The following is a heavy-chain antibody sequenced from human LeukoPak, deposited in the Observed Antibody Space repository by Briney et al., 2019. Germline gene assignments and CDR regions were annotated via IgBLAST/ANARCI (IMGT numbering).Heavy chain of an antibody. CDR3: ARKRGYSYGYDY. D-gene: IGHD5-18*01. CDR1: GYTFTGYY. J-gene: IGHJ4*02. V-gene: IGHV1-2*02. CDR2: INPNSGGT. Sequence: ASVKVSCKASGYTFTGYYMHWVRQAPGQGLEWMGWINPNSGGTNYAQKFQGRVTMTRDTSISTAYMELSRLRSDDTAVYYCARKRGYSYGYDYWGQGTLVTVFS.